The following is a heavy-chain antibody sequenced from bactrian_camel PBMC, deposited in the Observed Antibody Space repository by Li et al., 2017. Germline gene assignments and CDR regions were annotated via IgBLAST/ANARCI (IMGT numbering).Heavy chain of an antibody. Sequence: VQLVESGGGSVQAGGSLRLSCKVSGHSRGSNCVGWYRLPPGRAPAEREGIAAIRRDGGGGSYYADSVEGRFTISQDNDKKTVYLQMDSLKPDDTAIYYCAADRNGVGLGYGGSWNVSPFGYWGQGTQVTVS. CDR2: IRRDGGGGS. V-gene: IGHV3-3*01. CDR1: GHSRGSNC. D-gene: IGHD6*01. J-gene: IGHJ6*01. CDR3: AADRNGVGLGYGGSWNVSPFGY.